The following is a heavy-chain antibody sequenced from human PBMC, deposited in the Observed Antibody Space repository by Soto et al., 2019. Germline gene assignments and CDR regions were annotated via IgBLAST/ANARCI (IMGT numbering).Heavy chain of an antibody. Sequence: SETLSLTCTVSGGSISSGGYYWSWIRQHPGKGLEWIGYSYYSGSTYYNPSLKSRVTISVETSKNQFSLKLSYVTAADTAVYYCARDRYDYSKYEEIHYYMDVWGKGTTVTVSS. CDR3: ARDRYDYSKYEEIHYYMDV. CDR1: GGSISSGGYY. J-gene: IGHJ6*03. D-gene: IGHD4-4*01. CDR2: SYYSGST. V-gene: IGHV4-31*03.